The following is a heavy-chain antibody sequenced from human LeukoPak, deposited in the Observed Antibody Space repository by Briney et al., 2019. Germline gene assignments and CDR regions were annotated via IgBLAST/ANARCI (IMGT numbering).Heavy chain of an antibody. CDR1: GYTFTDYY. V-gene: IGHV1-2*02. Sequence: ASVKVSCKASGYTFTDYYIHWVRQAPGQGLEWMGWINPNSGGANYAQKFQGRVTMTRDTSISTAYMVLSRLRSDDTAVYYCAREATVTTAWGYWGQGTLVTVSS. CDR2: INPNSGGA. J-gene: IGHJ4*02. D-gene: IGHD4-17*01. CDR3: AREATVTTAWGY.